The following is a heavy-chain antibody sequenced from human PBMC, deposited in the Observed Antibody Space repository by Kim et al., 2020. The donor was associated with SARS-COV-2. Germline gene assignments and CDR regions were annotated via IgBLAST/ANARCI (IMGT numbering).Heavy chain of an antibody. CDR2: ISYDGSNK. J-gene: IGHJ4*02. V-gene: IGHV3-30*04. D-gene: IGHD3-9*01. Sequence: GGSLRLSCAASGFTFSSYAMHWVRQAPGKGLEWVAVISYDGSNKYYADSVKGRFTISRDNSKNTLYLQMNSLRAEDTAVYYCARDYDILTGYFYPYYLDYWGQGTLVTVSS. CDR1: GFTFSSYA. CDR3: ARDYDILTGYFYPYYLDY.